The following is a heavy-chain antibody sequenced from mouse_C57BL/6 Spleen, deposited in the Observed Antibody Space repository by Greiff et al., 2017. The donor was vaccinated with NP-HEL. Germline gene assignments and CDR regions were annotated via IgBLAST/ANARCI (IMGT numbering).Heavy chain of an antibody. D-gene: IGHD2-4*01. J-gene: IGHJ3*01. Sequence: VKVVESGPGLVQPSQSLSITCTVSGFSLTSYGVHWVRQSPGKGLEWLGVIWSGGSTYYNAAFISRLSISKDNSKSQVFFKMNSLQADDTAIYYCARNEAYDYDGFAYWGQGTLVTVSA. CDR1: GFSLTSYG. CDR2: IWSGGST. CDR3: ARNEAYDYDGFAY. V-gene: IGHV2-2*01.